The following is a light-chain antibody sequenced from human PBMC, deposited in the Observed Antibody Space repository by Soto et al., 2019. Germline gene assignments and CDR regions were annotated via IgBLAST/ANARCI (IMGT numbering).Light chain of an antibody. Sequence: EIVLTQSPGTLSLSPGERATLSCRASQSASSSYLAWYQQKPGQAPRLLLYGASSRATGIPDRFSGSGSGPDFTLTSSRLEHEDFAVYYCQQYSSSPGTFGQGTKVELK. J-gene: IGKJ1*01. CDR1: QSASSSY. CDR2: GAS. V-gene: IGKV3-20*01. CDR3: QQYSSSPGT.